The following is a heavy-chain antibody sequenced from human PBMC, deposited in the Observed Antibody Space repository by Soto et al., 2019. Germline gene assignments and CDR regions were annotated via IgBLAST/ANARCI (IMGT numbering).Heavy chain of an antibody. J-gene: IGHJ6*02. V-gene: IGHV3-30-3*01. CDR2: ISYDGSNK. CDR3: ARERFITGTIHSYYGMSV. D-gene: IGHD1-20*01. CDR1: GFTFSSYS. Sequence: AGGSLRLSCAASGFTFSSYSMHWVRQAPGKGPEWVAVISYDGSNKYYADSVKGRFTISRDNYKNTLYLQMNSLRAEDTAVYYCARERFITGTIHSYYGMSVWGQGTTVTVSS.